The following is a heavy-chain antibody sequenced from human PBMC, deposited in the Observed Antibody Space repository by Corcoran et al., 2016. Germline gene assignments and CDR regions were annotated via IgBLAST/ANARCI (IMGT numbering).Heavy chain of an antibody. CDR2: INHSGST. CDR3: ARGREVVYSSSSWDY. J-gene: IGHJ4*02. D-gene: IGHD6-6*01. V-gene: IGHV4-34*01. CDR1: GGSFSGYY. Sequence: QVQLQQWGAGLLKPSETLSLTCAVYGGSFSGYYWSWIRQPPGKGLEWIGEINHSGSTNYNPSLKSRVTISVDTSKNQFSLKLSSVTAADTAVYYCARGREVVYSSSSWDYWGQGTLVTVSS.